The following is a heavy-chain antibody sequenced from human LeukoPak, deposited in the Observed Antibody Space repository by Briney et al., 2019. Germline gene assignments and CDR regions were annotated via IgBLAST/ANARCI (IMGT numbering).Heavy chain of an antibody. CDR1: GGSISSYY. V-gene: IGHV4-59*01. Sequence: PSETLSLTCTVSGGSISSYYWSWIRQPPGKGLEWIGYLYYSGSTNYNPSLNSRVTISVDTSKNQFSLKLSSVTAADTAVYYCARVPSSYDILTGYQRVDYFDYWGQGTLVTVSS. CDR3: ARVPSSYDILTGYQRVDYFDY. CDR2: LYYSGST. D-gene: IGHD3-9*01. J-gene: IGHJ4*02.